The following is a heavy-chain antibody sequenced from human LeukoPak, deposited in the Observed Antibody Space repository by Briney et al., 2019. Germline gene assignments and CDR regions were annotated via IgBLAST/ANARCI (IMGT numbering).Heavy chain of an antibody. V-gene: IGHV3-21*01. J-gene: IGHJ5*02. Sequence: PGGSLRLSCAASGFTFSSYSMNWVRQAPGKGLEWVSSISSSSSYIYYADSVKGRFTISRDNAKNTLYLQMNSLRAEDTAVYYCAKDVGLTTVINWFDPWGQGTLVTVSS. CDR3: AKDVGLTTVINWFDP. CDR1: GFTFSSYS. CDR2: ISSSSSYI. D-gene: IGHD4-11*01.